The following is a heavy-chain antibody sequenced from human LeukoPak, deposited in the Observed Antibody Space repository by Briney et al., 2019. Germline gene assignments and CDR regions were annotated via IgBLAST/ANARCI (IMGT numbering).Heavy chain of an antibody. CDR2: IYYSGST. CDR1: GGSISSHY. Sequence: SETLSLTCTVSGGSISSHYWSWIRQPPGKGLEWIGYIYYSGSTNYNPSLKSRVTISVDTSKNQFSLKLSSVTAADTAVYYCARVSQQLVPFWGQGTLVTVSS. J-gene: IGHJ4*02. V-gene: IGHV4-59*11. CDR3: ARVSQQLVPF. D-gene: IGHD6-6*01.